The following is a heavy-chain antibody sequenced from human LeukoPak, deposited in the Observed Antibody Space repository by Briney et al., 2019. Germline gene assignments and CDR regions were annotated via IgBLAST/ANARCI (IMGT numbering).Heavy chain of an antibody. Sequence: SETLSLTCAVYGGSFSGYYWSWLRQPPGKGLEWLGEINHSGSTNYNPSLKSLVTISVDTSKNQFSLKLSSVTAADTAVYYCARSYCSSTSCYGWFDPWGQGTLVTVSS. CDR1: GGSFSGYY. J-gene: IGHJ5*02. CDR3: ARSYCSSTSCYGWFDP. V-gene: IGHV4-34*01. D-gene: IGHD2-2*01. CDR2: INHSGST.